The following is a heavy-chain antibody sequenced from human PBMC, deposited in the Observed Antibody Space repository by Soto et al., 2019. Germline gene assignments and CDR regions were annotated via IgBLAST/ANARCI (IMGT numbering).Heavy chain of an antibody. Sequence: EVQLVESGGGLVQPGGSLRLSCAASGFTVSSNYMSWVRQAPGKGLEWVSVIYSGGSTYYADSVKGRFTISRDNSKNTRYLQMNSLRAEDTAVYYCARDPTGTTKGYWGQGTLVTVSS. CDR1: GFTVSSNY. V-gene: IGHV3-66*01. D-gene: IGHD1-1*01. CDR2: IYSGGST. J-gene: IGHJ4*02. CDR3: ARDPTGTTKGY.